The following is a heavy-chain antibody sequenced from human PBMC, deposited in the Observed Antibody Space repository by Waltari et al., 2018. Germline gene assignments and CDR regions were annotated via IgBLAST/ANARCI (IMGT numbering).Heavy chain of an antibody. CDR1: GDSMRTTNYY. D-gene: IGHD6-25*01. CDR3: TKSGNSDTNSNFFDP. Sequence: QVQESGPGLVKTSETLSLTCTVSGDSMRTTNYYWAWVRQSPERGLEWLGSVYYTGKTWYNPSLDSRVSLSVDSSKSLFSLRLRSLTAADTAVYFCTKSGNSDTNSNFFDPWGQGLLVTVSS. CDR2: VYYTGKT. J-gene: IGHJ5*02. V-gene: IGHV4-39*02.